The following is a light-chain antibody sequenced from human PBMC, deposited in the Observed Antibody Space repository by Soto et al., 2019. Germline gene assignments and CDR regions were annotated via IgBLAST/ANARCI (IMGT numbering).Light chain of an antibody. J-gene: IGKJ1*01. Sequence: DIQMTQSPSSLSASVGDRVTITCRVSQSIASSYLNWYQQKPGKAPKVLIYPASSLQSGVPSRFSGSGSGTDFTLTVTSLQPEDFATYYCLQKTTFGQGTKVESK. CDR2: PAS. CDR3: LQKTT. V-gene: IGKV1-39*01. CDR1: QSIASSY.